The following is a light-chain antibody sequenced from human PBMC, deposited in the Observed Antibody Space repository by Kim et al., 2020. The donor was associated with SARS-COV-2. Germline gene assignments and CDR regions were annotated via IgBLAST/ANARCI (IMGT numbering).Light chain of an antibody. J-gene: IGLJ3*02. Sequence: SYELTQPPSVSVSPGQTVTITCSGDKLGDKYSSWYQQQPGQAPVLVIYQDNKRPSGIPERFVGSNSGNTATLTISGAQAMDEADYYCQAWDNTWVFGGGT. V-gene: IGLV3-1*01. CDR1: KLGDKY. CDR3: QAWDNTWV. CDR2: QDN.